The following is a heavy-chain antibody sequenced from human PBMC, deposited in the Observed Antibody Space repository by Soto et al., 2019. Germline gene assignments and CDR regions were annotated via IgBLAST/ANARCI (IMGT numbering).Heavy chain of an antibody. J-gene: IGHJ4*02. CDR3: ASLSTVYYFQH. CDR1: GGSISSTSPY. Sequence: SETLSLTCNVSGGSISSTSPYWGWVRQPPGKGLEWIGTIYYSGSTNYNPSLKSRVTISVDTSKSQFSLKLRSVTAADTALYYCASLSTVYYFQHWGQGTLVTVSS. CDR2: IYYSGST. V-gene: IGHV4-39*01. D-gene: IGHD1-26*01.